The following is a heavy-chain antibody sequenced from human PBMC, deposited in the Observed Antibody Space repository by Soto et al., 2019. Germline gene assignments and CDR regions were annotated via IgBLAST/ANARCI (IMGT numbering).Heavy chain of an antibody. V-gene: IGHV4-39*01. CDR1: GGSITTSTYY. J-gene: IGHJ5*02. D-gene: IGHD2-21*02. CDR2: INHSGST. Sequence: SETLSLTCTVSGGSITTSTYYWGWVRQPPGKGLEWIGTINHSGSTYYNPSLNSRVAIFVDTSKNQFSLKMSSVTAADTAVYYCARTPTAAPKLLNPWGQGTLVTVSS. CDR3: ARTPTAAPKLLNP.